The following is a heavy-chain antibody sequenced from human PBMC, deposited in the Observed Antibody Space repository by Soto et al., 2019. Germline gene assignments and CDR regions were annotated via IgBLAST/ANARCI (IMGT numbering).Heavy chain of an antibody. Sequence: GESLKISCQGSGYSFASYWIGCVRQMPRKDLEWMGIIYPGDSDTRYSPSFQGQVTISADKSLRTAYLQWTSLKASDTALYYCARTRSFTLGFYYDVMDVWGQGTTVTVSS. CDR3: ARTRSFTLGFYYDVMDV. CDR2: IYPGDSDT. CDR1: GYSFASYW. V-gene: IGHV5-51*01. D-gene: IGHD6-6*01. J-gene: IGHJ6*02.